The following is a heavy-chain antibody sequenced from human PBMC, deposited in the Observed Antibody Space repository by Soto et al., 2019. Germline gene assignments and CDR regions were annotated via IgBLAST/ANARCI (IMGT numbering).Heavy chain of an antibody. CDR2: IYYNGDT. CDR3: ARKEGCGVSSFYGMDV. D-gene: IGHD2-15*01. V-gene: IGHV4-59*01. J-gene: IGHJ6*02. CDR1: GGPISGDY. Sequence: SETLSLTCTVSGGPISGDYWTWIRQPPGKGLEWIGSIYYNGDTKYNPSLKSRVAISVDTSKNQFSLKVHSVTAADTAVYYCARKEGCGVSSFYGMDVWGQGTTVTVSS.